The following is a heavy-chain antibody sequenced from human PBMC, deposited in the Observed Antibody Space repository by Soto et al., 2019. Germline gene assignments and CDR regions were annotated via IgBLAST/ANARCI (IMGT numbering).Heavy chain of an antibody. CDR1: GGTFSSYA. CDR3: VRAEYSSSYYYYYGMDV. V-gene: IGHV1-69*06. J-gene: IGHJ6*02. D-gene: IGHD6-6*01. Sequence: QVQLVQSGAEVKKPGSSVKVSCKASGGTFSSYAISWVRQAPGQGLEWMGGIIPIFGTANYAQKFQGRVTITADKSTSTAYMELSSLRSEDTAVYYCVRAEYSSSYYYYYGMDVWGQGTTVTVSS. CDR2: IIPIFGTA.